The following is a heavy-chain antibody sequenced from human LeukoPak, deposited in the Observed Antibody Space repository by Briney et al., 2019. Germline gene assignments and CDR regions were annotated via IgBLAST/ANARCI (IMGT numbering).Heavy chain of an antibody. CDR2: IRSKAYGGTT. CDR1: GFTFGDYA. V-gene: IGHV3-49*04. CDR3: TGSFGGVDY. Sequence: GGSLRLSCTAPGFTFGDYAMSWVRQAPGKGLEWVGFIRSKAYGGTTEYAASVKGRFTISRDDSKSIAYLQMNSLKTEDTAVYYCTGSFGGVDYWGQGTLVTVSS. D-gene: IGHD3-16*01. J-gene: IGHJ4*02.